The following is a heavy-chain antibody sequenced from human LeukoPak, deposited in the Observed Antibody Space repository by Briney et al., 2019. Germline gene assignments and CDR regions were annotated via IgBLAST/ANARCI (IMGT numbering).Heavy chain of an antibody. Sequence: ASVTVSCKASGGTFSSYAISWVRQAPGQGLEWMGRIIPILGIANYAQKFQGRVTITADKSTSTAYMELSSLRSEDTAVYYCARDSSIAARPTLGTHHWGQGTLVTVSS. J-gene: IGHJ4*02. CDR2: IIPILGIA. V-gene: IGHV1-69*04. CDR1: GGTFSSYA. D-gene: IGHD6-6*01. CDR3: ARDSSIAARPTLGTHH.